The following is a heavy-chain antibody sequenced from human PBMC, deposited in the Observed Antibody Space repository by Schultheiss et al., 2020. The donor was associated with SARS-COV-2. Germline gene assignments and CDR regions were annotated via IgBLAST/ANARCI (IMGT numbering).Heavy chain of an antibody. CDR1: GGSISSGGYY. Sequence: SQTLSLTCTVSGGSISSGGYYWSWIRQHPGKGLEWIGRIYTSGSTNYNPSLKSRVTISVDTSKNQFSLKLSSVTAADTAVYYCARGGNWNYGDAFDIWGQGTMVTVSS. CDR3: ARGGNWNYGDAFDI. V-gene: IGHV4-61*02. J-gene: IGHJ3*02. CDR2: IYTSGST. D-gene: IGHD1-7*01.